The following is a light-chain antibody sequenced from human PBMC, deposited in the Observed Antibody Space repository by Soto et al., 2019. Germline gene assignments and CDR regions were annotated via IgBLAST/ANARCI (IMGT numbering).Light chain of an antibody. Sequence: DIVLTQSPGTLSLSPGQRATLSCRASETVRSNFLTWYQQKPGQAPRLLISGASTRATGIPDRFSGSGSGTDFTLTISRVESEDFEMYYCQQYGGSPLLTFGGGTKLEI. CDR3: QQYGGSPLLT. V-gene: IGKV3-20*01. CDR1: ETVRSNF. J-gene: IGKJ4*01. CDR2: GAS.